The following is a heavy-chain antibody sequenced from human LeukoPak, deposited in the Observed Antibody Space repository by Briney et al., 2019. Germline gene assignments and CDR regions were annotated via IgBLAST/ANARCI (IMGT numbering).Heavy chain of an antibody. CDR3: ARDGYYDILTGYYTLDY. J-gene: IGHJ4*02. Sequence: GASVKVSCKASGYTFTIYGISWVRQAPGQGLEWMGWICAYNGNTNYAQKLQGRVTMTTDTSTSTAYMELRSLRSDDTAVYYCARDGYYDILTGYYTLDYWGQGTLVTVSS. V-gene: IGHV1-18*01. D-gene: IGHD3-9*01. CDR2: ICAYNGNT. CDR1: GYTFTIYG.